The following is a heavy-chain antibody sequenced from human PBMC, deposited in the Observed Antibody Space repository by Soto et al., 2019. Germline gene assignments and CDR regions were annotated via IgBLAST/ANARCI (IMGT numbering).Heavy chain of an antibody. CDR1: GFTFSSYA. CDR2: IKQDGSEK. Sequence: PGGSLRLSCAASGFTFSSYAMSWVRQAPGKGLEWVANIKQDGSEKYYVDSVKGRFTISRDNAKNSLYLQMNSLRAEDTAVYYCARDSVNDYIWGSYRSELDDAFDIWGQGTMVTVSS. V-gene: IGHV3-7*01. CDR3: ARDSVNDYIWGSYRSELDDAFDI. D-gene: IGHD3-16*02. J-gene: IGHJ3*02.